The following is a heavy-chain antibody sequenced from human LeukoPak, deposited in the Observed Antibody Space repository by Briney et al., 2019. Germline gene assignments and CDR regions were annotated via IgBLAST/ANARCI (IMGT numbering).Heavy chain of an antibody. J-gene: IGHJ4*02. CDR2: INSDGSST. V-gene: IGHV3-74*01. CDR3: AKEYTGTFSPFPSYFDN. CDR1: GFTFSSYW. Sequence: GGSLRLSCAASGFTFSSYWMHWVRQAPGKGLVWVSRINSDGSSTSYADSVKGRFTISRDNAKNTLYLQMNSLRAGDTAIYYCAKEYTGTFSPFPSYFDNWGQGTLVTVSS. D-gene: IGHD1-26*01.